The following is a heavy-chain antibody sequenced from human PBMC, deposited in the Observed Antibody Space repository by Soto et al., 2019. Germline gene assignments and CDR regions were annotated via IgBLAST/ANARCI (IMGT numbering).Heavy chain of an antibody. CDR1: GDGVSSNSAA. CDR2: TYYRSKWYN. Sequence: SQTLSLTCAISGDGVSSNSAAWNWIRQSPSRGIEWLGRTYYRSKWYNDYAVSVKSRITINPDTSKNQFSLQLNSVTPEDTAVYYCARVHCSGGSCYSHSYWYFDLWGRGTLVTVSS. V-gene: IGHV6-1*01. D-gene: IGHD2-15*01. J-gene: IGHJ2*01. CDR3: ARVHCSGGSCYSHSYWYFDL.